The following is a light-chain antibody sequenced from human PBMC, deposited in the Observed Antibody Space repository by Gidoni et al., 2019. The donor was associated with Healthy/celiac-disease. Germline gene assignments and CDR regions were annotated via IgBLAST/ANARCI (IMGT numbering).Light chain of an antibody. V-gene: IGKV1-9*01. CDR2: YAF. Sequence: DIRLPQSPSCLSASVGDRVTITCRASQDIGSHIAWYQQKPGKAPKLLIYYAFILQSGVPSRFSGSGSGTEFSLTISSLQPGDFATYYCQQANSHLALTFGGGTKVDI. J-gene: IGKJ4*01. CDR1: QDIGSH. CDR3: QQANSHLALT.